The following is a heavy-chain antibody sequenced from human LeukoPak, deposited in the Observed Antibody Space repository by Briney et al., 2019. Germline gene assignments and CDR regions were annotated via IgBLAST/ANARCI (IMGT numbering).Heavy chain of an antibody. CDR3: ARDTTVASGLQF. D-gene: IGHD5-24*01. V-gene: IGHV4-4*07. CDR2: IYISAT. Sequence: SETLSLTCTVSGGSISTFSWSWVRQSPGKGLEWIGSIYISATNFNPSFKSRFAMSVDTSKNQFSLRLNSVTTADSAVYYCARDTTVASGLQFWGQGTLVTVSS. CDR1: GGSISTFS. J-gene: IGHJ4*02.